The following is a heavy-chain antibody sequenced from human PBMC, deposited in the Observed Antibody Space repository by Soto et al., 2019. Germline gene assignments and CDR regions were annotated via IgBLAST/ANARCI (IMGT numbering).Heavy chain of an antibody. Sequence: QVQLLQSGAEVRKPGASVKVSCKTSGYIFTLFGISWVRQAPGQGLEWMGWTTAYNGDTKYAQKFQGRVTLTTDTATSTAYMQLTGLRSYDTAEYFCARGGQYRYFDYWGQGTLVTVSS. J-gene: IGHJ4*02. D-gene: IGHD3-16*02. CDR1: GYIFTLFG. CDR3: ARGGQYRYFDY. V-gene: IGHV1-18*01. CDR2: TTAYNGDT.